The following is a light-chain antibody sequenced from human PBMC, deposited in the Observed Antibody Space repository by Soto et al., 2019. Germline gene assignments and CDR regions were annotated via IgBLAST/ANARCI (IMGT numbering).Light chain of an antibody. V-gene: IGLV2-11*01. J-gene: IGLJ3*02. Sequence: QSALTQPRSVSGSPGQSVTISCTGTSSDVGGYNYVSWYQQHPGKAPKVMIYDVTKRPSGVPDRFSGPKSGNTASLTIFGLQAEDEADYYCCSYAGSYTYWVFGGGTKVTVL. CDR3: CSYAGSYTYWV. CDR1: SSDVGGYNY. CDR2: DVT.